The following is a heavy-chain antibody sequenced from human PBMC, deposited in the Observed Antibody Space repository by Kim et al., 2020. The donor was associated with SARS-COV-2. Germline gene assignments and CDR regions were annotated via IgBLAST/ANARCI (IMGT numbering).Heavy chain of an antibody. CDR3: AKDGAGVATT. CDR1: GFTFSSYG. J-gene: IGHJ5*02. V-gene: IGHV3-30*18. D-gene: IGHD5-12*01. CDR2: ISYDGSNK. Sequence: GGSLRLSCAASGFTFSSYGMHWVRQAPGKGLEWVAVISYDGSNKYYADSVKGRFTISRDNSKNTLYLQMNSLRAEDTAVYYCAKDGAGVATTCGQGTLVTVSS.